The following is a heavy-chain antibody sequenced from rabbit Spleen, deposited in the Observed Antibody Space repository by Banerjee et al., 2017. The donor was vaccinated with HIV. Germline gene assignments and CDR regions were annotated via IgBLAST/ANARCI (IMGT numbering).Heavy chain of an antibody. CDR2: IDGVFGTT. Sequence: QSLEESGGDLVKPGASLTLTCTASGVSFSSNYYMCWVRQAPGKGLEWIGYIDGVFGTTYYARWVNGRFTISSHNAQNTLYLQMNSLTAADTATYFCVRGASSSGYYSLWGPGTLVTVS. CDR3: VRGASSSGYYSL. J-gene: IGHJ6*01. CDR1: GVSFSSNYY. D-gene: IGHD1-1*01. V-gene: IGHV1S40*01.